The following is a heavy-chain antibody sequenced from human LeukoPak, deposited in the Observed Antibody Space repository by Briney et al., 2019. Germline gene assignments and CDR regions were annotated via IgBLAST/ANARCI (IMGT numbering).Heavy chain of an antibody. CDR1: GFTFSSYS. D-gene: IGHD3-22*01. CDR3: ARDLREYYDSSGYFGY. J-gene: IGHJ4*02. Sequence: GGSLRLSCAASGFTFSSYSMNWVRQAPGKGLEWASYISSSSSTIYYADSVKGRFTISRDNAKNSLYLQMNSLRAEDTAVYYCARDLREYYDSSGYFGYWGQGTLVTVSS. V-gene: IGHV3-48*01. CDR2: ISSSSSTI.